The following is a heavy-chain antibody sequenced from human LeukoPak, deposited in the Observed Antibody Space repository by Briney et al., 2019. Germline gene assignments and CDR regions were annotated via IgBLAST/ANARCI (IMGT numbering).Heavy chain of an antibody. CDR3: GRIVPAMFIDY. J-gene: IGHJ4*02. CDR1: GGSISSSSYY. Sequence: SSETLSLTCTVSGGSISSSSYYWGWIRQPPGKGLEWIGSIYYSGSTYYNPSLKSRVTMSVDTSKNQFSLKLSSVTAADTAVYYCGRIVPAMFIDYWGQGTLVTVSS. CDR2: IYYSGST. V-gene: IGHV4-39*01. D-gene: IGHD2-2*01.